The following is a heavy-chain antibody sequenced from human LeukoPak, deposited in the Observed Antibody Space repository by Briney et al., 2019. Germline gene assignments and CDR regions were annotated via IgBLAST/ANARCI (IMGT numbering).Heavy chain of an antibody. CDR3: ARGKVVAATLYYFDY. CDR2: IYYSGST. J-gene: IGHJ4*02. CDR1: GGSISSYY. V-gene: IGHV4-59*01. D-gene: IGHD2-15*01. Sequence: SETLSLTCTVPGGSISSYYWSWIRQPPGKGLEWIGYIYYSGSTNYNPSLKSRVTISVDTSKNQFSLKLSSVTAADTAVYYCARGKVVAATLYYFDYWGQGTLVTVSS.